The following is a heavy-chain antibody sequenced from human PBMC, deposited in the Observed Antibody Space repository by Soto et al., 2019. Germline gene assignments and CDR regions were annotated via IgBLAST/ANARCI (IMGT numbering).Heavy chain of an antibody. D-gene: IGHD6-19*01. Sequence: GGSLRLSCAASGFTFDDYAMHWVRQAPGKGLEWVSGISWNSGSIGYADSVKGRFTISRDNAKNSLYLQMNSLRAEDTALYYCAKDRAAVADDSCLDYWGQGTLVTVSS. CDR1: GFTFDDYA. J-gene: IGHJ4*02. CDR2: ISWNSGSI. CDR3: AKDRAAVADDSCLDY. V-gene: IGHV3-9*01.